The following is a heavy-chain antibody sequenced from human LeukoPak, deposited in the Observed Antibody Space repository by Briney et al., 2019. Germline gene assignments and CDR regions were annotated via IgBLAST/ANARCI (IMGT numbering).Heavy chain of an antibody. CDR1: GFNFSSYA. V-gene: IGHV3-23*01. CDR2: ISGSGGST. D-gene: IGHD3-22*01. J-gene: IGHJ4*02. CDR3: AKSPRYYYDSSGYLVDY. Sequence: GGSLRLYCAASGFNFSSYAMSWLRPAPGKGLEWVSAISGSGGSTYYADSVMGRFTISRDTSKNTQYLQMNSLRAEDTAVYYCAKSPRYYYDSSGYLVDYWGQGTLVTVSS.